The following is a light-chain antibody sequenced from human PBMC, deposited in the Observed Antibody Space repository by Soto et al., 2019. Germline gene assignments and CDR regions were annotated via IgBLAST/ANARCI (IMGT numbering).Light chain of an antibody. Sequence: DIQMTQSPPTLSASVGDGVTITCRASESISSWLAWYQQKPGKAPRLLIYKASSLESGVPSRFSGSGSGTEFTLTISSPQPDDFATYYCQQCSTSPWTFGQGTKV. CDR3: QQCSTSPWT. CDR2: KAS. V-gene: IGKV1-5*03. J-gene: IGKJ1*01. CDR1: ESISSW.